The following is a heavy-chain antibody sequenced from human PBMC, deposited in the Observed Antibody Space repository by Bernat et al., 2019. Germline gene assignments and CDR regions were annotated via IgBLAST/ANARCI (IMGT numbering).Heavy chain of an antibody. CDR3: AKDPSQVAAAGDYYYYYGMDV. CDR2: ISYDGSNK. CDR1: GFTFSSYG. Sequence: QVQLVESGGGVVQPGRSLRLSCAASGFTFSSYGMHWVRQAPGKGLEWVAVISYDGSNKYYADDVKGRFTISRDNSKNTLYLQMNSLRAEDTAVYYCAKDPSQVAAAGDYYYYYGMDVWGQGTTVTVSS. V-gene: IGHV3-30*18. J-gene: IGHJ6*02. D-gene: IGHD6-19*01.